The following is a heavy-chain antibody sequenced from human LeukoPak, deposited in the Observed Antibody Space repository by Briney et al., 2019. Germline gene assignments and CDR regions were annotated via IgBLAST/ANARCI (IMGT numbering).Heavy chain of an antibody. CDR2: TRNKANSYTT. J-gene: IGHJ4*02. D-gene: IGHD3-10*01. CDR3: ARGYYYGSGSYYRD. V-gene: IGHV3-72*01. CDR1: GFPFSGNY. Sequence: PGGSLRLSCAASGFPFSGNYMSWVRQAPGKGLEWVGRTRNKANSYTTEYAASVKGRFTISSDDSKNSLYLQMNSLKTEDTAVYYCARGYYYGSGSYYRDWGQGTLVTVSS.